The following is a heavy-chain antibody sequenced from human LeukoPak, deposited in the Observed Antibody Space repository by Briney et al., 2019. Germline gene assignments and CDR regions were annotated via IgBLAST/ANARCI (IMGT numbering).Heavy chain of an antibody. CDR2: IRYDGSNK. D-gene: IGHD4-17*01. Sequence: GGSLRLSCSASEFTFSRYGMHWVRQAPGKGLEWVAFIRYDGSNKYYADSVKGRFTISRDNSRNTLYLQMHSLRAEDTAVHYCAKEIWPTATTPGRTYFDYWGQGTLVTVSS. J-gene: IGHJ4*02. CDR3: AKEIWPTATTPGRTYFDY. CDR1: EFTFSRYG. V-gene: IGHV3-30*02.